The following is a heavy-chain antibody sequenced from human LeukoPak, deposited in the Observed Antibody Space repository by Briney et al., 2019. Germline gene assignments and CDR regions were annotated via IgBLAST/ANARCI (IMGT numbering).Heavy chain of an antibody. D-gene: IGHD2-15*01. CDR2: INHSGST. CDR3: ARGPRCSGGSCYSVRVDP. Sequence: KPSETLSLTCAVYGGSFSGYYWSWIRQPPGKGLEWIGEINHSGSTNYNPSLKSRVTISVDTSKNQFSLKLSSVTAADTAVYYCARGPRCSGGSCYSVRVDPWGQGTLVTVSS. J-gene: IGHJ5*02. V-gene: IGHV4-34*01. CDR1: GGSFSGYY.